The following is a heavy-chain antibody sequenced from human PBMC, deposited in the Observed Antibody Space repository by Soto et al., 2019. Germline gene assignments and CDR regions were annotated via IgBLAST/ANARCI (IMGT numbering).Heavy chain of an antibody. V-gene: IGHV1-69*13. CDR2: IIPIFGTA. CDR3: ARDQVPAAWRGPMDV. D-gene: IGHD2-2*01. CDR1: GGTFSSYA. Sequence: GASVKVSCKASGGTFSSYAISWVRQAPGQGLEWMGGIIPIFGTANYAQKFQGRVTITADESTSTAYMELSSLRSEDTAVYYCARDQVPAAWRGPMDVWGQGTTVTVSS. J-gene: IGHJ6*02.